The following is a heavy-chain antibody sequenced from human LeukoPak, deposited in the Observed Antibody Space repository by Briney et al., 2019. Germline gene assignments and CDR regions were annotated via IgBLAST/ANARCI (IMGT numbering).Heavy chain of an antibody. Sequence: SETLSLTCTVSGGSFTNYYWSWIRQPPGMGMEWIGYIYYRGSTNCNPSLKSRVTISLDTSRNQFSLKLTPVTPADTAVYYCARHYFDSGAYYAIDAFTVWGRGTMVTVSS. V-gene: IGHV4-59*01. CDR3: ARHYFDSGAYYAIDAFTV. CDR1: GGSFTNYY. CDR2: IYYRGST. J-gene: IGHJ3*01. D-gene: IGHD3-22*01.